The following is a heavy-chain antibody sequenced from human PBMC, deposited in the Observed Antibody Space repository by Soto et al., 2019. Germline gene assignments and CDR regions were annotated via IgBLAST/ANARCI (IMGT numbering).Heavy chain of an antibody. CDR3: ARFTIPGGFDP. D-gene: IGHD2-21*01. V-gene: IGHV4-30-2*01. Sequence: WTWIRQPPGKGLEWIGYIYHSGSTYYNPSLKSRVTMSVDRSKNQFSLKVNSVTAADTAVYYCARFTIPGGFDPWGQGTLVTVSS. J-gene: IGHJ5*02. CDR2: IYHSGST.